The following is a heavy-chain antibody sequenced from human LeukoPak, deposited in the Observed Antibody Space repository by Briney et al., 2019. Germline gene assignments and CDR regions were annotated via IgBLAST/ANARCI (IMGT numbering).Heavy chain of an antibody. J-gene: IGHJ6*02. Sequence: GGSLRLSCAASGFTFSSYAMHWVRQAPGKGLEWVAVISYDGSNKYYADSVKGRFTISRDNSKNTLYLQMNSLRAEDTAVYYCARGVVVEWLRFGDHYYYGMDVWGQGTTVTVSS. CDR1: GFTFSSYA. D-gene: IGHD5-12*01. CDR3: ARGVVVEWLRFGDHYYYGMDV. V-gene: IGHV3-30-3*01. CDR2: ISYDGSNK.